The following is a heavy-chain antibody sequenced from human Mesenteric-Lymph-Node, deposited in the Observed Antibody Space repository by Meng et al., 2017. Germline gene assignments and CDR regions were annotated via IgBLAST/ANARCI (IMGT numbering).Heavy chain of an antibody. Sequence: GESLKISCAASGFTFSNYDMIWVRQAPGKGLEWVSGMSARDGSTYYADSVKGRFTISRDDIESTVFLEMNSLRDEDTATYYCAKDGYRSGIYPSLDSWGQGVLVTVSS. CDR1: GFTFSNYD. D-gene: IGHD5-12*01. CDR2: MSARDGST. V-gene: IGHV3-23*01. CDR3: AKDGYRSGIYPSLDS. J-gene: IGHJ4*02.